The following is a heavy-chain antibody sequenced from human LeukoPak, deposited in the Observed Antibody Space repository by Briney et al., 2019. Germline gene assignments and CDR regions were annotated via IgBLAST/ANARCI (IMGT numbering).Heavy chain of an antibody. CDR1: GITFSNYA. J-gene: IGHJ4*02. D-gene: IGHD2-15*01. Sequence: GGSLRLSCAASGITFSNYAMTWVRQAPGKGLEWVSSITNGGGKTYYADSVKGRFSISRDNSKNTLYLQMNSLRAEDTAAYYCARSGLNRFDYWGQGTLVTVSS. CDR2: ITNGGGKT. CDR3: ARSGLNRFDY. V-gene: IGHV3-23*01.